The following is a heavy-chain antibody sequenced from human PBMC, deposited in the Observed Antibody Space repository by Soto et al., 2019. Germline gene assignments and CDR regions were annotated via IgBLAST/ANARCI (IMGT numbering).Heavy chain of an antibody. Sequence: HPGGSLRLSCAASGFTFSSYAMHWVRQAPGKGLEWVAVISYDGSNKYYADSVKGRFTISRDNSKNTLYLQMNSLRAEDTAVYYCARGCGGDCYGYYYYYGMDVWGHGPTVT. D-gene: IGHD2-21*02. V-gene: IGHV3-30-3*01. J-gene: IGHJ6*02. CDR1: GFTFSSYA. CDR2: ISYDGSNK. CDR3: ARGCGGDCYGYYYYYGMDV.